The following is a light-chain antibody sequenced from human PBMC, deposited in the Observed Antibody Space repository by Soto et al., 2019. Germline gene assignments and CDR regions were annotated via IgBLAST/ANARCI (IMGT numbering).Light chain of an antibody. J-gene: IGLJ2*01. CDR3: SARDDSLSGVV. CDR1: SSNIGSNH. V-gene: IGLV1-47*01. Sequence: QSVLTQPPSTSGTPGQRVTISCSGSSSNIGSNHVYWYQQFPGMAPKLLMYRSDQRPTGVPDRFSGSKSGTSASQAISGLRSDDEADYYCSARDDSLSGVVFGGGTKLTVL. CDR2: RSD.